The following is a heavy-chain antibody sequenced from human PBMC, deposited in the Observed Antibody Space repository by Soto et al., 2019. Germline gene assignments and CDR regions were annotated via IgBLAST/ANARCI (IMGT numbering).Heavy chain of an antibody. V-gene: IGHV1-69*13. Sequence: SVKVSCKASGGTFSSYAISWVRQAPGQGLEWMGGIIPIFGTANYAQKFQGRVTITADESTSTAYMELSSLRSEDTAVYYCARRGNGIAARFPNWFDPWGQGTLVTVSS. CDR3: ARRGNGIAARFPNWFDP. J-gene: IGHJ5*02. D-gene: IGHD6-6*01. CDR1: GGTFSSYA. CDR2: IIPIFGTA.